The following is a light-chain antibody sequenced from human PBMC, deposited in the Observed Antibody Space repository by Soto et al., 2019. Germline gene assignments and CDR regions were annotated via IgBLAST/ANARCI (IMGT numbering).Light chain of an antibody. CDR1: GSDIGTYKY. CDR3: TSYAGSSNGV. CDR2: EVS. J-gene: IGLJ3*02. V-gene: IGLV2-8*01. Sequence: QSALTQPPSASGSPGQSVTISCTGTGSDIGTYKYVSWYQQHPGQAPKLMIYEVSKRPSGVPDRFSGSKSGNTASLTVSGLQSEDEADYDCTSYAGSSNGVFGGGTQRTVL.